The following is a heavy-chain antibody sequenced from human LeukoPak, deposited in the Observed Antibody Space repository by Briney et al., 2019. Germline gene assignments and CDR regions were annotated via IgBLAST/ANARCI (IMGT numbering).Heavy chain of an antibody. CDR1: GFTFSSCG. CDR3: ARTSSGWYDY. D-gene: IGHD6-19*01. Sequence: PGGSLRLSCAASGFTFSSCGLHWVRQAPGKGLQWVAVISYDGSNKYYADSVKGRFTISRDNAKNSLYLQMNSLRAGDTAVYYCARTSSGWYDYWGQGTLVTVSS. J-gene: IGHJ4*02. V-gene: IGHV3-30-3*01. CDR2: ISYDGSNK.